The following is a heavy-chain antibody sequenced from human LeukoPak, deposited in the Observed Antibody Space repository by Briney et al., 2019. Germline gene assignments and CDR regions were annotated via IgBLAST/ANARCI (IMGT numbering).Heavy chain of an antibody. Sequence: KPSETLSLTCTVSGVSISSSNSYWGWIRQPPGRGLEWIGSIYYSGNTYYNASLKSQVTISVDTSKKQFSLKLSSVTAADTAVYYCARGRPDGSGSYYKFDPWGQGTLVTVSS. D-gene: IGHD3-10*01. J-gene: IGHJ5*02. CDR3: ARGRPDGSGSYYKFDP. CDR1: GVSISSSNSY. V-gene: IGHV4-39*01. CDR2: IYYSGNT.